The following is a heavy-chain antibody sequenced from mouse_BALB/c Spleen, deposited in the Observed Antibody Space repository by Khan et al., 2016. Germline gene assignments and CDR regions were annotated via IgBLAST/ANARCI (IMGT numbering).Heavy chain of an antibody. CDR3: ARYSDYSMDY. Sequence: EVKLEESGPDLVKPSQSLTLTCTATGYSFTSGYSWYGIRQSPGNKLEWMGYIHYSGSTNYNQSLKSRISITRDTSKNQFFLQFNSVTTEDTATYYYARYSDYSMDYGGQGTTITVSS. D-gene: IGHD2-12*01. J-gene: IGHJ4*01. V-gene: IGHV3-1*02. CDR2: IHYSGST. CDR1: GYSFTSGYS.